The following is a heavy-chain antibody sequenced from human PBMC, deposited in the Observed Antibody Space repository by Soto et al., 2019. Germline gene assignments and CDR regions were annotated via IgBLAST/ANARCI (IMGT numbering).Heavy chain of an antibody. Sequence: GGSLRLSCAASGFTLSDYYMSWIRQAPGKGLEWVSYISSSGSTIYYADSVKGRFTISRDNAKNSLYLQMNSLRAEDTAMYYCARNYYYYYMDVWGKGTTVTVSS. CDR3: ARNYYYYYMDV. CDR1: GFTLSDYY. V-gene: IGHV3-11*01. CDR2: ISSSGSTI. J-gene: IGHJ6*03.